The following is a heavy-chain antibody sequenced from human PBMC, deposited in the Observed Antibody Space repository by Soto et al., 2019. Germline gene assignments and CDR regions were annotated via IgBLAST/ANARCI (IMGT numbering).Heavy chain of an antibody. V-gene: IGHV4-30-2*03. CDR1: GGSISSGGYS. CDR2: IYYSGST. D-gene: IGHD6-13*01. CDR3: ARHRDSSSWDATPRGYYYYGMDV. Sequence: PSETLSLTCAVSGGSISSGGYSWSWIRQPPGKGLEWIGSIYYSGSTYYNPSLKSRVTISVDTSKNQFSLKLSSVTAADTAVYYCARHRDSSSWDATPRGYYYYGMDVWGQGTTVTVSS. J-gene: IGHJ6*02.